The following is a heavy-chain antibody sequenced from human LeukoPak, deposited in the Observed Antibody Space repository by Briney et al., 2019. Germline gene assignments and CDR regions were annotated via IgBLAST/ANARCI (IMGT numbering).Heavy chain of an antibody. Sequence: GGSLRLSCEASGLTFSDYWMGSVRQAPGKGLEWVANINPAGSDTYYVDSVKGRFTISRDNAKKSTFLQMNSLRGEDTALYFCFRWGVAADMEDWGQGTMVTVSS. CDR1: GLTFSDYW. CDR3: FRWGVAADMED. J-gene: IGHJ6*02. CDR2: INPAGSDT. D-gene: IGHD3-10*01. V-gene: IGHV3-7*01.